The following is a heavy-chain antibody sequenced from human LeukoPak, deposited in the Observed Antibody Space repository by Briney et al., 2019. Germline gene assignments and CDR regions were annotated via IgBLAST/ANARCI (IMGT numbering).Heavy chain of an antibody. V-gene: IGHV1-18*01. CDR3: ARDWDAFDI. CDR2: ISAYNGNT. J-gene: IGHJ3*02. CDR1: GYTFTSYG. Sequence: ASVKVSCKASGYTFTSYGISWVRQAPGQGLEWMGWISAYNGNTNYAQKFQGRVTMTRDTSISTAYMELSRLRSDDTAVYYCARDWDAFDIWGQGTMVTVSS.